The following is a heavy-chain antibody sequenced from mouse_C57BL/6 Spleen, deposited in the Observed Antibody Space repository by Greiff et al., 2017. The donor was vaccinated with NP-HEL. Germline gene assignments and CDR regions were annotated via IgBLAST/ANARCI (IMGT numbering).Heavy chain of an antibody. V-gene: IGHV5-16*01. CDR3: ARGGAHYYGSLDY. CDR2: INYDGSST. Sequence: EVKLVESEGGLVQPGSSMKLSCTASGFTFSDYYMAWVRQVPEKGLEWVANINYDGSSTYYLDSLKSRFIISRDNAKNILYLQMSSLKSEDTATYYCARGGAHYYGSLDYWGQGTTLTVSS. D-gene: IGHD1-1*01. CDR1: GFTFSDYY. J-gene: IGHJ2*01.